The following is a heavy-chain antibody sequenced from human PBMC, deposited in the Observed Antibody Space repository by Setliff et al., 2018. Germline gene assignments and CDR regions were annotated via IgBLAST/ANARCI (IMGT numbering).Heavy chain of an antibody. CDR1: GDSISSGTYY. Sequence: SETLSLTCTVSGDSISSGTYYWGWIRQPPGKGLEWIGSTYYNGDAYYNPSLKSRVTMSVDTSRNQFSLKLSSVTAADTAVYYCARARYCSGGRCYWTWLDSWAQGTLVTVSS. D-gene: IGHD2-15*01. CDR2: TYYNGDA. CDR3: ARARYCSGGRCYWTWLDS. J-gene: IGHJ5*01. V-gene: IGHV4-39*07.